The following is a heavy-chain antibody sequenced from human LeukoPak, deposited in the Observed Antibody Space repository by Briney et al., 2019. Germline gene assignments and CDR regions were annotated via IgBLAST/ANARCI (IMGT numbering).Heavy chain of an antibody. CDR3: ARTMVRGVITYYGMDV. D-gene: IGHD3-10*01. V-gene: IGHV3-30*04. CDR1: GFTFSSYA. J-gene: IGHJ6*02. CDR2: ISYDGSNK. Sequence: PGGSLRLSCAASGFTFSSYAMHWVRQAPGKGLEWVAVISYDGSNKYYADSVKGRFTISRDNPKNTLYLQMNSLRAEDTAVYYCARTMVRGVITYYGMDVWGQGTTVTVSS.